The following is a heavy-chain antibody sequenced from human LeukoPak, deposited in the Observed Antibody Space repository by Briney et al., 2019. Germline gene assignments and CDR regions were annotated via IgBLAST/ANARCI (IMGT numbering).Heavy chain of an antibody. D-gene: IGHD6-19*01. CDR2: ISAYNGNT. Sequence: ASVKVSCKASGYTFTSYGISWVRQAPGQGLEWMGWISAYNGNTNYAQKLQGRVTMTTDKSTSTAYMELSSLRSEDTAVYYCARDRGYSSGWYSYYYYYYYMDVWGKGTTVTVSS. J-gene: IGHJ6*03. CDR3: ARDRGYSSGWYSYYYYYYYMDV. V-gene: IGHV1-18*01. CDR1: GYTFTSYG.